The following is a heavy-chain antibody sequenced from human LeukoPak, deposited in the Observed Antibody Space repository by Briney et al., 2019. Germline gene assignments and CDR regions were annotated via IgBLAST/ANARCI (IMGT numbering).Heavy chain of an antibody. J-gene: IGHJ6*02. CDR1: GGSISSYY. Sequence: SETLSLTCTVSGGSISSYYWSWIRQPPGKGLEWIGYIYYSGSTNYNPSLKSRVTISVDTSKNQFSLKLGSVTAADTAVYYCARVVPAANYYYYYGMDVWGQGTTVTVSS. CDR3: ARVVPAANYYYYYGMDV. V-gene: IGHV4-59*08. D-gene: IGHD2-2*01. CDR2: IYYSGST.